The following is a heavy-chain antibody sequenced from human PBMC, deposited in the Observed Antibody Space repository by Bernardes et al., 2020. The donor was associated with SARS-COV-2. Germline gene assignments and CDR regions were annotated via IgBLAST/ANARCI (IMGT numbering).Heavy chain of an antibody. Sequence: GGSLRLCCAASGFTFSDYWMTWVRQAPGKGLEWVANINQDGSEKYYVDSVKGRFTVSRDNAKKSLSLQINSLRAEDTAVYYCARAPYSYGYRTLDYWGQGTLATVSS. D-gene: IGHD5-18*01. CDR1: GFTFSDYW. CDR2: INQDGSEK. CDR3: ARAPYSYGYRTLDY. J-gene: IGHJ4*02. V-gene: IGHV3-7*05.